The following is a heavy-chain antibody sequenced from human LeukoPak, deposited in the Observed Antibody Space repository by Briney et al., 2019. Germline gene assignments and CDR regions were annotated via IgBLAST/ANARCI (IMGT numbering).Heavy chain of an antibody. D-gene: IGHD6-13*01. CDR3: ARVLRDRYSSSWYWVDY. Sequence: PSETLSVTCTVSGGSISSGGYYWSWIRQHPGKGLEWIGYIYYSGSTYYNPSLKSRVTISVDTSKNQFSLKLSSVTAADTAVYYCARVLRDRYSSSWYWVDYWGQGTLVTVSS. J-gene: IGHJ4*02. CDR1: GGSISSGGYY. CDR2: IYYSGST. V-gene: IGHV4-31*03.